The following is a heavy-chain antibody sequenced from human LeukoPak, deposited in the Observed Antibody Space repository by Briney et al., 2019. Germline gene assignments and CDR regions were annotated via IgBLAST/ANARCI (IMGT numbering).Heavy chain of an antibody. D-gene: IGHD1-26*01. CDR3: ASTGGSYYNWDY. Sequence: GATVKVSCKASGGTFSSYAISWVRQAPGQGLEWMGGIIPIFGTASYAQKFQGRVTITADESTSTAYMELSSLRSEDTAVYYCASTGGSYYNWDYWGQGTLVTVSS. V-gene: IGHV1-69*13. J-gene: IGHJ4*02. CDR2: IIPIFGTA. CDR1: GGTFSSYA.